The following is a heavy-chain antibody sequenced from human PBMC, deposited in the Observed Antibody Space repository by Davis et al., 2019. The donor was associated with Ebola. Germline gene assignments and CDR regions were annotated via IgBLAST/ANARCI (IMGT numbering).Heavy chain of an antibody. Sequence: GESLKISCAASGFTFSDYYMSWLRQAPGKGLEWVSAISGSGGSTYYADSVKGRFTISRDNSKNTLYLQMNSLRAEDTAVYYCAKDYGSGSYSYWGQGTLVTVSS. CDR2: ISGSGGST. V-gene: IGHV3-23*01. CDR3: AKDYGSGSYSY. D-gene: IGHD3-10*01. J-gene: IGHJ4*02. CDR1: GFTFSDYY.